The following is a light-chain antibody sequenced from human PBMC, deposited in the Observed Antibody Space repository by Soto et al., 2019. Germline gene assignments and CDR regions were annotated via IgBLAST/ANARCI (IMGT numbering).Light chain of an antibody. CDR1: SSDVGYYDF. CDR3: CSYAGTYKPL. Sequence: QSVLTQPRSVSGSPGQSVTISCTGTSSDVGYYDFVSWYQHHPGKAPKLMIFDVSARPSGVPDRFSGSKFGNTASLTISGLQAEDEADYFCCSYAGTYKPLFGGGTKVTVL. CDR2: DVS. J-gene: IGLJ2*01. V-gene: IGLV2-11*01.